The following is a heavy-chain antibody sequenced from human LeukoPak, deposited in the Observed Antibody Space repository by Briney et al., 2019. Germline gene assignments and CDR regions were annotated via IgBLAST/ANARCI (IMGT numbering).Heavy chain of an antibody. CDR1: GFTFNNYG. Sequence: GKSLRLSCAASGFTFNNYGMHWVRQAPGKGLEWVAVISYDGRNKHYPDSVKGRFTISRDISTDTLWLQMDSLRTEDTAVYYCAKGPLRGTAAAIDYWGQGTLVAVSS. CDR2: ISYDGRNK. J-gene: IGHJ4*02. CDR3: AKGPLRGTAAAIDY. V-gene: IGHV3-30*18. D-gene: IGHD2-2*01.